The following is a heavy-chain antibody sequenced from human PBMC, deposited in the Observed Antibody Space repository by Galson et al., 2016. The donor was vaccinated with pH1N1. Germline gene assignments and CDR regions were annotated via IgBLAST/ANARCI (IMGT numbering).Heavy chain of an antibody. V-gene: IGHV5-10-1*01. CDR2: IDPRDSYT. CDR1: GYSFTDYW. Sequence: QSGAAVKKPGESLRISCKGSGYSFTDYWISWVRQMPGKGLEWMGRIDPRDSYTNYSPSFQGHATTSADKSINTAYLQWSSLKASDTAMYYCAIHFYGVAANGMDVWGQGTTVTVSS. CDR3: AIHFYGVAANGMDV. J-gene: IGHJ6*02. D-gene: IGHD2-15*01.